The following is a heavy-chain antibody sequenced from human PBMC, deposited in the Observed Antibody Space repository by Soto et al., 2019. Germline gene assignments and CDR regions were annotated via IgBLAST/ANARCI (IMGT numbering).Heavy chain of an antibody. CDR2: IIPILGIA. J-gene: IGHJ4*02. D-gene: IGHD2-2*01. CDR1: GGTFSSYP. V-gene: IGHV1-69*02. CDR3: ARGLGYCNSTSCYGADY. Sequence: QVQLVQSGAEVKKPGSSVKVSCKASGGTFSSYPISWVRQAPGQGLEWMGRIIPILGIANYAQKFQGRVTITADKSTSRAYMELSSLRSEDTAVYYCARGLGYCNSTSCYGADYWGQGTLVTVSS.